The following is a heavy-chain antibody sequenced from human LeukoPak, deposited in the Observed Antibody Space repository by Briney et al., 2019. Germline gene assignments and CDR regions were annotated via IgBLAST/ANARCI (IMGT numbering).Heavy chain of an antibody. V-gene: IGHV3-30*18. Sequence: PGGSLRLSCVASGFMFSSYGMHWVRQAPGKGLEWVAVTSYDGGESYYADSVKGRFTISRDNSENTLYLQMNSLRAEDTAVYYCAKDVGMIGYCSGGSCYAIDYWGQGTLVTVSS. CDR1: GFMFSSYG. D-gene: IGHD2-15*01. J-gene: IGHJ4*02. CDR2: TSYDGGES. CDR3: AKDVGMIGYCSGGSCYAIDY.